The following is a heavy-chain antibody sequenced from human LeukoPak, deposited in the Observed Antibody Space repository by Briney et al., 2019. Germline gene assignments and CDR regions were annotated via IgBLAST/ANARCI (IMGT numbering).Heavy chain of an antibody. Sequence: GGSLRLPCAASGFTFSSFEMNWVRQAPGKGLEWVSYISSGGGAIYYADSVKGRFTISRDNARNSLYLQMNSLRAEDTAVYYCARDFIAAAGIDYWGQGTLVTVSS. D-gene: IGHD6-13*01. J-gene: IGHJ4*02. V-gene: IGHV3-48*03. CDR1: GFTFSSFE. CDR3: ARDFIAAAGIDY. CDR2: ISSGGGAI.